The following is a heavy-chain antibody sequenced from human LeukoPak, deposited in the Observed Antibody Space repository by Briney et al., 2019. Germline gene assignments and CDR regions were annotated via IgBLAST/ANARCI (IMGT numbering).Heavy chain of an antibody. CDR2: INPSGGST. V-gene: IGHV1-46*01. D-gene: IGHD5-12*01. CDR1: GYTFTSYY. J-gene: IGHJ4*02. CDR3: ARDLLFGYSGYDLYFDY. Sequence: ASVKVSCKASGYTFTSYYMRWVRQAPGQGLEWMGIINPSGGSTSYAQKFQGRVTMTRDTSTSTVYMELSSLRSEDTAVYYCARDLLFGYSGYDLYFDYWGQGTLVTVSS.